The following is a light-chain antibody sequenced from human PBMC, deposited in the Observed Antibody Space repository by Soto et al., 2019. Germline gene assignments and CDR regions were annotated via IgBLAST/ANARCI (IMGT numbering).Light chain of an antibody. J-gene: IGKJ4*01. Sequence: EIVMTQSPATLSVSPGERATLSCRASQNIGRNLAWYQQIPGQAPRLLFYDASTRATGIPDRFSASGSGTEFTLTITSLQSEDFVVYYCHQYNQWPHPVGGGTKVDI. CDR1: QNIGRN. CDR3: HQYNQWPHP. V-gene: IGKV3-15*01. CDR2: DAS.